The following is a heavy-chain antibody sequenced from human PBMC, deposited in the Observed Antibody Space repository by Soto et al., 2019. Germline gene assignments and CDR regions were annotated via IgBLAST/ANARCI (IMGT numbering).Heavy chain of an antibody. Sequence: GGSLRLSCAASGFTFSTYSINWVRQAPGKGLEWISYISDNSSVIYYADAVKGRFTISRDNAKNSLYLQMNSLRDEDTAVYYCARDRDAYCSKGICSGPYFDYWGQGTLVTVS. CDR1: GFTFSTYS. CDR2: ISDNSSVI. V-gene: IGHV3-48*02. CDR3: ARDRDAYCSKGICSGPYFDY. J-gene: IGHJ4*02. D-gene: IGHD2-8*01.